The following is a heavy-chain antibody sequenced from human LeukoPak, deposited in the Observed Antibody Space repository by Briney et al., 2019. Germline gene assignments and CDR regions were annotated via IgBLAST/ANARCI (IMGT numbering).Heavy chain of an antibody. CDR1: GYTFTGYY. Sequence: ASVKVSCKASGYTFTGYYMHWVRQAPGQGLEWMGWINPNSGGTNYAQKFQGRVTMTRDTSISTAYMELSGLRSDDTAVYYRASSVVPAAYWYFDLWGRGTLVTVSS. CDR2: INPNSGGT. J-gene: IGHJ2*01. CDR3: ASSVVPAAYWYFDL. V-gene: IGHV1-2*02. D-gene: IGHD2-2*01.